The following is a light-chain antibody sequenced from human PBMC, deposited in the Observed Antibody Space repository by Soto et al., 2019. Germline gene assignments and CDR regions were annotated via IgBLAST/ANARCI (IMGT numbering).Light chain of an antibody. J-gene: IGKJ1*01. CDR1: QSVSSTY. CDR3: QQYGSSRWT. V-gene: IGKV3-20*01. Sequence: EIVLTLSPDTLSLFPGERATLSCRASQSVSSTYLAWYQQKPGQAPRPLISATSSRATGTPDRFSGSGSGTDFTLTISRLEPEDFAVYYCQQYGSSRWTFGQGTKVEIK. CDR2: ATS.